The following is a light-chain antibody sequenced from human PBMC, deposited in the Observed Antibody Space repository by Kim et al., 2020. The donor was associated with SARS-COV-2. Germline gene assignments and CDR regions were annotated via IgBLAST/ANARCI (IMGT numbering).Light chain of an antibody. V-gene: IGKV3-15*01. Sequence: EVVVTQSPATLSVSPVERVTLSCETSQDVNSDLAWHQQRPGQAPRLLIYRASTRATGIPARFSGSGSGTEFTLTISSLQSEDFAVYYCQQYNIWPPLTFGGGTKVDIK. CDR2: RAS. CDR3: QQYNIWPPLT. J-gene: IGKJ4*01. CDR1: QDVNSD.